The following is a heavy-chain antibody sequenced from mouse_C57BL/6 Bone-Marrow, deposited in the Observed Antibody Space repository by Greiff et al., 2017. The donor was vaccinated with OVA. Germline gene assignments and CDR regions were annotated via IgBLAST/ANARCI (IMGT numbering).Heavy chain of an antibody. CDR1: GYTFTSYW. CDR3: ARLYYYGSSRDY. V-gene: IGHV1-55*01. J-gene: IGHJ2*01. CDR2: IYPGSGST. Sequence: QVQLQQSGAELVKPGASVKMSCKASGYTFTSYWITWVKQRPGQGLEWIGDIYPGSGSTNYNEKFKSKATLTVDTSSSTAYMQLSSLTSEDSAVYYCARLYYYGSSRDYWGQGTTLTVSS. D-gene: IGHD1-1*01.